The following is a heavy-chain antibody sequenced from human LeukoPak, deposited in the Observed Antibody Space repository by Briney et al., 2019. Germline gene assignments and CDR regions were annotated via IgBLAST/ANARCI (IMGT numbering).Heavy chain of an antibody. V-gene: IGHV1-69*04. CDR3: ARGFDYYDSSGYHPPDV. D-gene: IGHD3-22*01. Sequence: PSASVKVSCKASGYTFTSYGISWVRQAPGQGLEWMGRIIPILDIANYAQKFQGRVTIIADKSTSTAYMELSSLRSEDTAVYYCARGFDYYDSSGYHPPDVWGQGTTVTVSS. CDR2: IIPILDIA. CDR1: GYTFTSYG. J-gene: IGHJ6*02.